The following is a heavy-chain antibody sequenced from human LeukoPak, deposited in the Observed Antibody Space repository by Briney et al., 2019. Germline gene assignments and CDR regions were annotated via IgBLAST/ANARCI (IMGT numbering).Heavy chain of an antibody. CDR3: ARGVAAAGDDY. Sequence: SETLSLTCTVSGGSISSYYWSWIRQPPGKGLEWIGYIYYSGGTNYNPSLKSRVTISVDTSKNQFSLKLSSVTAADTAVYYCARGVAAAGDDYWGQGTLVTVSS. CDR1: GGSISSYY. V-gene: IGHV4-59*01. CDR2: IYYSGGT. J-gene: IGHJ4*02. D-gene: IGHD6-13*01.